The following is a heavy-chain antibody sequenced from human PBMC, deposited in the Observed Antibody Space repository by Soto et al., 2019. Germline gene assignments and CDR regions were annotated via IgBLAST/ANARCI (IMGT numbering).Heavy chain of an antibody. V-gene: IGHV3-15*07. CDR1: GFPFSNAW. Sequence: GSLRLSCAASGFPFSNAWINWVRQVPGKGLEWVGRVKSKTDGGSSDYAAPVKGRFAVSRDDSKNIVYLQMNSLKIEDTGVYYCTTDSRTTLPEIRFDYWGHGTQFTVPS. D-gene: IGHD1-26*01. CDR2: VKSKTDGGSS. J-gene: IGHJ4*01. CDR3: TTDSRTTLPEIRFDY.